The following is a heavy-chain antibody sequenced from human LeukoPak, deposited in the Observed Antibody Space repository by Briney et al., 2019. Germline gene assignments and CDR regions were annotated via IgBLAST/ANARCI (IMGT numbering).Heavy chain of an antibody. D-gene: IGHD3-22*01. V-gene: IGHV1-18*01. CDR2: ISAYNGHT. CDR3: ARHRLPRVYYDSSGYYHNGFDI. CDR1: GYTFTSYG. Sequence: ASVKVSCKASGYTFTSYGVNWVRQAPGQGLEWMGWISAYNGHTNYAQKLQGRVTMTTDTSTSTLHMELRGLRSDDTAVYYCARHRLPRVYYDSSGYYHNGFDIWGQGTMVTVSS. J-gene: IGHJ3*02.